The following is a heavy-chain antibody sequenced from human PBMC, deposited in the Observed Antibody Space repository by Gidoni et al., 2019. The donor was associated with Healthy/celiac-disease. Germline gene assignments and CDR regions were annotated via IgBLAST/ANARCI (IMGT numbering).Heavy chain of an antibody. V-gene: IGHV4-34*01. Sequence: QVQLQQWGAGLLKPSETLSLTCAVYGGSFSGYYWSWIRQPPGKGLEWIGEINHSGSTNYNPSLKSRVTISVDTSKNQFSLKLSSVTAADTAVYYCARGQVGLFSYYGMDVWGQGTTVTVSS. CDR3: ARGQVGLFSYYGMDV. CDR1: GGSFSGYY. D-gene: IGHD2-21*01. CDR2: INHSGST. J-gene: IGHJ6*02.